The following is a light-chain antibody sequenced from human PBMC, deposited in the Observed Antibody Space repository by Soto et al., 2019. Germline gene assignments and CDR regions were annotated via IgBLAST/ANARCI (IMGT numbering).Light chain of an antibody. CDR3: RSYTGSRTLVV. CDR2: DVT. J-gene: IGLJ2*01. V-gene: IGLV2-14*01. CDR1: SSDVGAYDY. Sequence: QSALTQPASVSGSPGQSITISCTGTSSDVGAYDYVSWYRQHPGKAPKLMIYDVTNRPSGVSDRFSGSKSGNTASLTISGLQAEDEADYYCRSYTGSRTLVVFGGGTKLTVL.